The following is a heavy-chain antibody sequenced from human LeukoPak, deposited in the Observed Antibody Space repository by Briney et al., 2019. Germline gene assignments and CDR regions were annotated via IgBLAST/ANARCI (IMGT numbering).Heavy chain of an antibody. CDR1: GYTFTGYY. Sequence: EASVKVSCKASGYTFTGYYMHWVRQAPGQGLEGMGWINPNSGGTNYAQKFQGRVTMTRDTSIRTAYMEPSRLRSDDTAVYYCARVHRSYYDSSGYYLIDYWGQGTLVTVSS. CDR2: INPNSGGT. D-gene: IGHD3-22*01. CDR3: ARVHRSYYDSSGYYLIDY. V-gene: IGHV1-2*02. J-gene: IGHJ4*02.